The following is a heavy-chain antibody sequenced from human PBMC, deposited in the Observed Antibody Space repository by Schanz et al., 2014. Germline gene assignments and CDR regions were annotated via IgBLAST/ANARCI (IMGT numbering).Heavy chain of an antibody. CDR3: AKDGPGGSGSYSADGGMDV. V-gene: IGHV3-23*04. CDR2: ISGGGGTT. D-gene: IGHD3-10*01. J-gene: IGHJ6*02. CDR1: GFTFSTHA. Sequence: EVKMVESGGGLVKPGGSLRLSCAASGFTFSTHAMCWVRQAPGKGLEWVSAISGGGGTTYYTDSVKGRFTISRDNSKSTLYLQMNSLRAEDTAVYYCAKDGPGGSGSYSADGGMDVWGQGTTVTVSS.